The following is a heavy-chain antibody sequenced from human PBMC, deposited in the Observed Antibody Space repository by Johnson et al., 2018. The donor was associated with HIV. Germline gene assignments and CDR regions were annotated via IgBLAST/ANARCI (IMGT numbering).Heavy chain of an antibody. D-gene: IGHD6-19*01. V-gene: IGHV3-7*01. Sequence: VQLVESGGGVVQPGRSLRLSCAASGFTFSSYGMHWVRQAPGKGLEWVANIKQDGSEKYYVDSVKGRFTISRDNAKNSLYLQMNSLRAEDTAVYYCTGGWYNLSAFDIWGQGTMVTVSS. CDR1: GFTFSSYG. CDR3: TGGWYNLSAFDI. J-gene: IGHJ3*02. CDR2: IKQDGSEK.